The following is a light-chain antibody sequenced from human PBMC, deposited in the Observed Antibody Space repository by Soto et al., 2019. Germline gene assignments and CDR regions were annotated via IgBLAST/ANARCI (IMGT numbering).Light chain of an antibody. CDR2: DIS. Sequence: EIVMTQSPATLSVTQGQRATLSCRATQSVRSNLALYQQKPGQAPSLLIYDISARATGIPTRFSGSGSGTEFTLTLSSLHFEDFAFSSCQHYNSWPPAWTFGQGTKVDIK. V-gene: IGKV3D-15*01. J-gene: IGKJ1*01. CDR1: QSVRSN. CDR3: QHYNSWPPAWT.